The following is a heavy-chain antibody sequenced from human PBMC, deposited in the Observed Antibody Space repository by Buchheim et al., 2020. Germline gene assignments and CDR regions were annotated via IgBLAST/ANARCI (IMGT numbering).Heavy chain of an antibody. J-gene: IGHJ6*02. D-gene: IGHD3-22*01. V-gene: IGHV1-2*02. CDR2: INHNSGGT. Sequence: QVQLVQSGAEVKKPGASVKVSCKASGYTFTGYYMHWVRQAPGQGLEWMGWINHNSGGTNYAQKFQGRVTMTRDTSISTAYMELRRLRSDDTAVYYCARWVPMNYDSSGLSYGMDVWGQGTT. CDR3: ARWVPMNYDSSGLSYGMDV. CDR1: GYTFTGYY.